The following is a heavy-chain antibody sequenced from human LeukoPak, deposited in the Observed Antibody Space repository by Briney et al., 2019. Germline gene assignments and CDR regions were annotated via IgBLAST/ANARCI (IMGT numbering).Heavy chain of an antibody. CDR2: IYSGGRT. D-gene: IGHD3-22*01. CDR3: ARESNSGYYLSY. J-gene: IGHJ4*02. V-gene: IGHV3-66*01. CDR1: GFTVSSNY. Sequence: GGSLRLSCAASGFTVSSNYVSWVRQAPGKGLEWVSVIYSGGRTYYADSVKGRFTISRDNSKNTLYLQMNSLRAEDTALYYCARESNSGYYLSYWGQETLVTVSS.